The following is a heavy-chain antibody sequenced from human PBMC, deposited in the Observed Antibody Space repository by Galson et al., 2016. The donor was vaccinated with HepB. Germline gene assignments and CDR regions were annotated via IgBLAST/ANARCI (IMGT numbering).Heavy chain of an antibody. CDR1: GGSISSGNHY. Sequence: SETLSLTCTVSGGSISSGNHYWTWIRQSPGKGLEWIGSLFYTGTTFYNPSLKSRVSISVDTSKSQFSLNLNSVTAADTAFYYCARREDGYSSAYHFDYWGRGTLVTVSS. D-gene: IGHD5-24*01. CDR2: LFYTGTT. CDR3: ARREDGYSSAYHFDY. V-gene: IGHV4-39*01. J-gene: IGHJ4*02.